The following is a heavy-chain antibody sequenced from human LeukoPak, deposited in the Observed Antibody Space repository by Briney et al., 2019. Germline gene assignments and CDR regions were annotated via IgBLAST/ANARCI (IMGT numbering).Heavy chain of an antibody. D-gene: IGHD3-22*01. J-gene: IGHJ3*02. CDR1: GFTFSSYS. CDR2: ISSSSSYI. CDR3: ARDGDYYDSRGDAFDI. Sequence: GGSLRLSCAASGFTFSSYSMNWVRQAPGKGLEWVSSISSSSSYIYYADSVKGRFTISRDNAKNSLYLQMNSLRAEDTVVYYCARDGDYYDSRGDAFDIWGQGAMVTVAS. V-gene: IGHV3-21*01.